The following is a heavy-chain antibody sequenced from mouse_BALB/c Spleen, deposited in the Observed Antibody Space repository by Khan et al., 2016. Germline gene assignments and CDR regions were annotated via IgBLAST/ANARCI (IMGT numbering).Heavy chain of an antibody. Sequence: VQLKESGADLVKPGASVKLSCTASGFKIKDTYIHWVKQRPEQALEWIGRIDPANGNTEYDPKFQGKATITADISSNTAYLQLSSLTSEDTAVYYCARIYYGGAYWGQGTLVTVSA. CDR1: GFKIKDTY. CDR2: IDPANGNT. J-gene: IGHJ3*01. V-gene: IGHV14-3*02. D-gene: IGHD2-1*01. CDR3: ARIYYGGAY.